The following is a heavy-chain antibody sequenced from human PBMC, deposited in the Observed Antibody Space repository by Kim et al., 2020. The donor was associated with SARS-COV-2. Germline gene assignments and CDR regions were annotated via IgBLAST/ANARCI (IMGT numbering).Heavy chain of an antibody. Sequence: GGSLRLSCAASGFTFSSYSMNWVRQAPGKGLKWVSSISSSGRYIYYADSVKGRFTISRDKAKNSLYMQMNSLRAEDTAVYSCARDRGGNQLLIGYDPWG. J-gene: IGHJ5*02. V-gene: IGHV3-21*01. CDR1: GFTFSSYS. D-gene: IGHD2-2*01. CDR2: ISSSGRYI. CDR3: ARDRGGNQLLIGYDP.